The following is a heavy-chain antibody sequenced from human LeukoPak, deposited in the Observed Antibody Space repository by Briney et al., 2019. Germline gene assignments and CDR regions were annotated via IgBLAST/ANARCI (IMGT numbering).Heavy chain of an antibody. Sequence: QTGGSLRLSCAASGFTFSSYAMSWVRQAPGKGLEWASGISGSGGSTYYADSVKGRFTISRDNSKNTLYLQMNSLRAEDTAVYYCAKGDASYYYNSSGPPIGPTDYWGQGTLVTVSS. CDR3: AKGDASYYYNSSGPPIGPTDY. V-gene: IGHV3-23*01. D-gene: IGHD3-22*01. J-gene: IGHJ4*02. CDR2: ISGSGGST. CDR1: GFTFSSYA.